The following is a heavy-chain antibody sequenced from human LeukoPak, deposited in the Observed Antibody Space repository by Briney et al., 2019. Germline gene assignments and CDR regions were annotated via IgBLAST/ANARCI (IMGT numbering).Heavy chain of an antibody. CDR1: GGSISSYY. Sequence: SETLSLTCTVSGGSISSYYWSWIRQPPGKGLEWIGYIFYSGSTNYNPSLKSRVTISVDTSKNQFSLKLSSVTAADTAVYYCARLSVVPAAMQFDYYYHMDVWGKGTTVTVSS. D-gene: IGHD2-2*01. V-gene: IGHV4-59*08. CDR3: ARLSVVPAAMQFDYYYHMDV. CDR2: IFYSGST. J-gene: IGHJ6*03.